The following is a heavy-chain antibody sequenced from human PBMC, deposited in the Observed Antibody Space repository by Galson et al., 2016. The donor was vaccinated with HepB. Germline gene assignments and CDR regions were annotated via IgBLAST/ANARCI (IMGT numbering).Heavy chain of an antibody. CDR1: GYSFTKYA. Sequence: SVKVSCKASGYSFTKYAMHWVRRAPGQGYEWIGWINEANRDTKYSPKFKGRVTMTSDTFASTAYLELSSLTSEDTAIYYCARALEAAAGTNFYYFGMDVWGQGTTVIVSS. D-gene: IGHD6-13*01. CDR3: ARALEAAAGTNFYYFGMDV. V-gene: IGHV1-3*01. J-gene: IGHJ6*02. CDR2: INEANRDT.